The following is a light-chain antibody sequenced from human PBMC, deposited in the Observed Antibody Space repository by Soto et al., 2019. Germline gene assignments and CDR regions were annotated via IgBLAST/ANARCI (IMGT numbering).Light chain of an antibody. CDR2: DVT. CDR1: SSDIGGYNS. Sequence: LAQSPSASGSPGQSVTISCTGTSSDIGGYNSVSWYQQHPGKAPKVMIYDVTKRPSGVPDRFSGSKSGNTASLTVSALQAEDEADYYCSSYTDRKNLVFGTGTKVTVL. J-gene: IGLJ1*01. V-gene: IGLV2-8*01. CDR3: SSYTDRKNLV.